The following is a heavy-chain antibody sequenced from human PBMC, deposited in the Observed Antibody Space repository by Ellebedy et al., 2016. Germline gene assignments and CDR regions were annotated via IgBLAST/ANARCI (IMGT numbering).Heavy chain of an antibody. D-gene: IGHD3-22*01. CDR2: ISSSGSTI. V-gene: IGHV3-11*01. CDR3: AIEPYYYDSSGFGY. Sequence: GESLKISXAASGFTFSDYYMSWIRQAPGKGLEWVSYISSSGSTIYYADSVKGRFTISRDNAKNSLYLQMNSLRAEDTAVYYCAIEPYYYDSSGFGYWGQGTLVTVSS. J-gene: IGHJ4*02. CDR1: GFTFSDYY.